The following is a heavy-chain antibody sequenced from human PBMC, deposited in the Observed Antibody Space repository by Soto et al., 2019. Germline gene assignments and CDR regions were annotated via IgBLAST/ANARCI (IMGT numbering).Heavy chain of an antibody. CDR1: GGTFSDSA. Sequence: QVQLVQSGAEVKKPGSSVKVSCTASGGTFSDSAISWLRQAPGQGLEWMGGIIPIFGTSNYAQKFQGRVTITAAESTNTAYMEMSSVRSDDTAVYYCAGVGGSGSYSRVGYYYYGVDVLGQEPTVTVSS. V-gene: IGHV1-69*01. CDR2: IIPIFGTS. J-gene: IGHJ6*02. D-gene: IGHD3-10*01. CDR3: AGVGGSGSYSRVGYYYYGVDV.